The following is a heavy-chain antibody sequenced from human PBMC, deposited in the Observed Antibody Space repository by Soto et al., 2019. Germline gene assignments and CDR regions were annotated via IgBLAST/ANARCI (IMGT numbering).Heavy chain of an antibody. CDR1: GYTFTNSA. D-gene: IGHD2-8*01. Sequence: ASVKVSCKASGYTFTNSAIHWVRQAPGQTLEWIGWINVGNGNTKYSQKFQGRVTITRDTSASTAYLELSSLRAEDTAVYYCAKARYCTNGVCYRVGRITWGQGTLVTVSS. V-gene: IGHV1-3*01. CDR2: INVGNGNT. J-gene: IGHJ5*02. CDR3: AKARYCTNGVCYRVGRIT.